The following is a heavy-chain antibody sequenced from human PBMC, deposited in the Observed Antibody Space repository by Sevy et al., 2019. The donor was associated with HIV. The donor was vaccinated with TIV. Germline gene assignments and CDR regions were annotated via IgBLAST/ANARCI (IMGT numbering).Heavy chain of an antibody. CDR2: ISSSGSTI. Sequence: GGSLRLSCAASGFTFSDYYMSWIRQAPGKGLEWVSYISSSGSTIYYADSVKGRFTISRDNAKNSLYLQMNSLRAEDTAVYYCARATAGVARATSWGPDYYYYYYMDVWGKGTTVTVSS. D-gene: IGHD2-8*01. V-gene: IGHV3-11*04. CDR1: GFTFSDYY. J-gene: IGHJ6*03. CDR3: ARATAGVARATSWGPDYYYYYYMDV.